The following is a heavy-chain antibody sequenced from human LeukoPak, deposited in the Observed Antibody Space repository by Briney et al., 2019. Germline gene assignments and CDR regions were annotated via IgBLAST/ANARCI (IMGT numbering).Heavy chain of an antibody. CDR2: IYYDGTT. CDR3: PRGGWYLD. V-gene: IGHV4-39*07. Sequence: SETLSLTCTVSGGSVNSSNYYWGWIRQPPGKGLEWIGTIYYDGTTHYNPSLTIRVTISVDTSKNQFSLKLSSVTPADTAVYYCPRGGWYLDWGQGTLVTVSS. D-gene: IGHD6-19*01. J-gene: IGHJ4*02. CDR1: GGSVNSSNYY.